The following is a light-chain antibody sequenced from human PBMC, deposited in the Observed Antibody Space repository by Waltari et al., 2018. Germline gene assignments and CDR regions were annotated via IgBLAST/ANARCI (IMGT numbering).Light chain of an antibody. CDR3: HQTYSVPQT. CDR2: AAS. V-gene: IGKV1-39*01. CDR1: QSIGSY. J-gene: IGKJ2*01. Sequence: DIQMTQSPSSLSASVGDRVTITCRASQSIGSYVNWYQQKPGKAPKLLIDAASSLQSGVPSRCSGSGSGTDFTLNIISLQPEDFATYYCHQTYSVPQTFGQGTTLEI.